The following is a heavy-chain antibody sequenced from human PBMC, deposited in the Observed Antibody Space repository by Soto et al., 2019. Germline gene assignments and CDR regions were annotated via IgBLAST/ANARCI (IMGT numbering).Heavy chain of an antibody. V-gene: IGHV3-23*01. CDR1: RFTFGTFA. J-gene: IGHJ4*02. Sequence: GGSLRLSCAASRFTFGTFAMSWVRQAPGKGLQWVSTISGAGSGTYYSDSVKGRFTISRDFSKNTFYLHMNSLRAEDTAVYYCTKEYGSSYYFFDYWGQGTLVTVSS. CDR2: ISGAGSGT. D-gene: IGHD6-13*01. CDR3: TKEYGSSYYFFDY.